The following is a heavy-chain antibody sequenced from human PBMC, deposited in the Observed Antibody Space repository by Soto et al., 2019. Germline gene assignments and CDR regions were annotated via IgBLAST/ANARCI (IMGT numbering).Heavy chain of an antibody. Sequence: PSETLSLTCAVYGGSFCGYYWSWIRQPPGKGLEWIGEINHSGSTNYNPSLKSRVTISVDTSKNQFSLKLSSVTAADTAVYYCARDRHDFWSGYSYNWFDPWGQGTLVTSPQ. CDR3: ARDRHDFWSGYSYNWFDP. V-gene: IGHV4-34*01. J-gene: IGHJ5*02. CDR1: GGSFCGYY. D-gene: IGHD3-3*01. CDR2: INHSGST.